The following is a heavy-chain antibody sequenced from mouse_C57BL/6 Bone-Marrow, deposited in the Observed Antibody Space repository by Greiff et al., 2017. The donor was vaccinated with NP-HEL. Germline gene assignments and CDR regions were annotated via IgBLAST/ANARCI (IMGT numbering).Heavy chain of an antibody. D-gene: IGHD3-2*02. J-gene: IGHJ4*01. Sequence: VQRVESGAELAKPGASVKLSCKASGYTFTSYWMHWVKQRPGQGLEWIGYINPSSGYTKYNQKFKDKATLTADKSSSTAYMQLSSLTYEDSAVYYCARSSSGYPYYAMDYWGQGTSVTVSS. CDR1: GYTFTSYW. CDR3: ARSSSGYPYYAMDY. V-gene: IGHV1-7*01. CDR2: INPSSGYT.